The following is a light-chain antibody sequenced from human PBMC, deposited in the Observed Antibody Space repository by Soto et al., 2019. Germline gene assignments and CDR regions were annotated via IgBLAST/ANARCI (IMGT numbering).Light chain of an antibody. V-gene: IGKV1-39*01. CDR3: QQTFSKFLYT. J-gene: IGKJ2*01. CDR2: AAS. CDR1: QSISSY. Sequence: DIQMTQSPSSLSASVGDRITITCRASQSISSYLNWYQQKPGKAPKLLIYAASSLQSGVPSRFSGSGAETDFTLTISSMQPEDFATYYCQQTFSKFLYTFGQGTTLEIK.